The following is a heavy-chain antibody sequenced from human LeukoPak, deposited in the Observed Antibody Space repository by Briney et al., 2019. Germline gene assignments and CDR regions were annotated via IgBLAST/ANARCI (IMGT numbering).Heavy chain of an antibody. Sequence: PSETLSLTCTVSGVSISSGDYYWGWIRQPPGKGLEWIGSIYYSGRTYYNTPLKSRVTISEDTSMNQFSLKLSFVTAADSAVYYCARHRTAINRYGPYDAFDIWGRGTMVTVSS. V-gene: IGHV4-39*01. CDR1: GVSISSGDYY. CDR2: IYYSGRT. CDR3: ARHRTAINRYGPYDAFDI. J-gene: IGHJ3*02. D-gene: IGHD5-18*01.